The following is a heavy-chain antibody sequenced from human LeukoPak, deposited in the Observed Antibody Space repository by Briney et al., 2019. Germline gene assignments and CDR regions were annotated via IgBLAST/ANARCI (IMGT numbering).Heavy chain of an antibody. J-gene: IGHJ4*02. CDR2: VNSDGSST. D-gene: IGHD2-2*01. CDR1: GFTFSSYW. V-gene: IGHV3-74*01. CDR3: VSFYETY. Sequence: GGSLRLSCVASGFTFSSYWMHWVRQAPGKGLVWVSRVNSDGSSTNYAASVKGRFTTSRDNAKNTVYLQMNNLRAEDTAVYYCVSFYETYWGRGTLVTVSS.